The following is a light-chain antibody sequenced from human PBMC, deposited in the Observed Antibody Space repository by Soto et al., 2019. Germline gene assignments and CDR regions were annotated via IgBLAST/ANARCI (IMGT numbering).Light chain of an antibody. CDR2: DTS. CDR3: LLSYSGAHGV. Sequence: QAVVTQEPSLTVSPGGTVTLTCGSSTGAVTSGHYPYWFQQEPGQAPRTLIYDTSNKHSWTPARFSGSLLGGKAALTLSGAQPEDEAEYYCLLSYSGAHGVFGGGTKLTVL. CDR1: TGAVTSGHY. J-gene: IGLJ3*02. V-gene: IGLV7-46*01.